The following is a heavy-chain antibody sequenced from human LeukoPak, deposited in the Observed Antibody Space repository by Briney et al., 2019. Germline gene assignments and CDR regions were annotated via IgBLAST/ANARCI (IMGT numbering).Heavy chain of an antibody. CDR3: ARDGGIAVAGRFDY. Sequence: ASVKVPCKASGYTFTGYYMHWVRQAPGQGLEWMGWINPKSGGTNYAQKFQGRVTMTRDTSISTAHMELSRLRSDDTAVYYCARDGGIAVAGRFDYWGQGILVTVSS. V-gene: IGHV1-2*02. J-gene: IGHJ4*02. D-gene: IGHD6-13*01. CDR1: GYTFTGYY. CDR2: INPKSGGT.